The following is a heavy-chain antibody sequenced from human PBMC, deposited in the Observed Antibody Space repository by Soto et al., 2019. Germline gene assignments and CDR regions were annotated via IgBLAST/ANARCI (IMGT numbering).Heavy chain of an antibody. CDR3: ARGIGSIAAAGTRVDYFDY. J-gene: IGHJ4*02. Sequence: SSETLSLTCAVYGGSFSGYYWSWIRQPPGKGLEWIGEINHSGSTNYNPSLKSRVTISVDTSKNQFSLKLSSVTAADTAVYYCARGIGSIAAAGTRVDYFDYWGQGTLVTVSS. CDR1: GGSFSGYY. V-gene: IGHV4-34*01. D-gene: IGHD6-13*01. CDR2: INHSGST.